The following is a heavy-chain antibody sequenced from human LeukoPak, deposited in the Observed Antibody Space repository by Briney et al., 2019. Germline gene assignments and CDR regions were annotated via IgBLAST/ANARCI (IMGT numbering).Heavy chain of an antibody. CDR2: INHSGST. CDR3: ARDTIAARCYDY. D-gene: IGHD6-6*01. J-gene: IGHJ4*02. CDR1: GGSFSGYY. V-gene: IGHV4-34*01. Sequence: PSETLSLICVVYGGSFSGYYWSWIRQPPGKGLEWIGEINHSGSTNYNPSLKSRVTISLDTSKNQFSLKLNSVTAADTAVYYCARDTIAARCYDYWGRGTLVTVSS.